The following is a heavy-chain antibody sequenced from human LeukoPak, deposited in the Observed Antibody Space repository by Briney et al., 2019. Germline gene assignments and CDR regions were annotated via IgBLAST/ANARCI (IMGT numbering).Heavy chain of an antibody. D-gene: IGHD3-22*01. CDR1: GFTFDDYA. CDR2: ISWNSGSI. V-gene: IGHV3-9*03. CDR3: AKADSSGYYAAFDI. Sequence: GRSLRLSCAASGFTFDDYAMHWVRQAPGKGLEWVSGISWNSGSIGYADSVKGRFTISRDNAKNSLYLQMNNLRAEDMALYYCAKADSSGYYAAFDIWGQGTMVTASS. J-gene: IGHJ3*02.